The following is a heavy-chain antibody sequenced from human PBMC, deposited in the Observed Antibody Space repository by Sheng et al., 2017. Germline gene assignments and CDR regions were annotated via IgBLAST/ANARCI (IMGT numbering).Heavy chain of an antibody. D-gene: IGHD1-26*01. Sequence: QLQLQESGPGLVKPSETLSLTCTVSGDSISSSHYYWGWIRQPPGKGLEWIGSIFYSGSTYYNPSLKTRVTISLDTSKNQFSLKLTSVTAADTAVYYCARDLQVNSRNYNPGFDYWGQGTLVTVSS. CDR2: IFYSGST. CDR1: GDSISSSHYY. J-gene: IGHJ4*02. CDR3: ARDLQVNSRNYNPGFDY. V-gene: IGHV4-39*07.